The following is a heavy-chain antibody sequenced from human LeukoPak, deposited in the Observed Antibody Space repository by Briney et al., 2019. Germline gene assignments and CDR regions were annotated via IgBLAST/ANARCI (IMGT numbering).Heavy chain of an antibody. J-gene: IGHJ4*02. CDR1: GFTVRSTY. CDR2: IYSDGST. Sequence: PGGSLRLSSAASGFTVRSTYMSWVRQAPGKGLEWVSLIYSDGSTYYADSVKGRFTISRDTSKNTLYLQMNSLRAEDTAVYYCSRDGRAVAATTGYWGQGTLVTVSS. CDR3: SRDGRAVAATTGY. D-gene: IGHD1-1*01. V-gene: IGHV3-53*01.